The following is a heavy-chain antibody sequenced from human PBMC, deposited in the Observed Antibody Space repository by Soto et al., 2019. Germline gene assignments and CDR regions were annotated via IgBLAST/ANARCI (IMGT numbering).Heavy chain of an antibody. CDR2: IIPIFGTA. CDR1: GGTFSSYT. D-gene: IGHD2-2*01. V-gene: IGHV1-69*13. Sequence: ASVKVSCKASGGTFSSYTISWVRQAPGQGLEWMGGIIPIFGTANYAQKFQGRVTITADESTSTAYMELSSLRSEDTAVYYCARGSSDIVVVPAAISGHFDPWGQGTLVTVSS. CDR3: ARGSSDIVVVPAAISGHFDP. J-gene: IGHJ5*02.